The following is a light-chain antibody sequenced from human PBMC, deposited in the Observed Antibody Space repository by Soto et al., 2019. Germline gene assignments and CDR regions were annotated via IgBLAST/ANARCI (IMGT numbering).Light chain of an antibody. V-gene: IGLV2-8*01. CDR3: SSYAGDNNVL. Sequence: QSVLTQPPSASGSPGQSVTISCTGSSSDIGGCDCVSWYQQHPGKAPRLMIHEVTKRPSGVPDRFSGSKSGDTASLTVSGLQTEDEADYFCSSYAGDNNVLFGGGTKLTVL. CDR2: EVT. J-gene: IGLJ2*01. CDR1: SSDIGGCDC.